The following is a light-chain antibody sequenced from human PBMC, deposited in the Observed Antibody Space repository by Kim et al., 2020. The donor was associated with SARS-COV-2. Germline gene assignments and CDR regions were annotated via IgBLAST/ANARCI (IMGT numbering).Light chain of an antibody. CDR2: LNSDGSY. CDR1: SGHSSHT. V-gene: IGLV4-69*01. J-gene: IGLJ3*02. CDR3: QTWGTGFHGV. Sequence: QLVLTQSPSASASLGASVKLTCTLSSGHSSHTIAWHQQQPENGPRYLMKLNSDGSYTKGDGIPDRFSGSSSGAERYLTISSLQSEDEADYYCQTWGTGFHGVFGGGTQLTVL.